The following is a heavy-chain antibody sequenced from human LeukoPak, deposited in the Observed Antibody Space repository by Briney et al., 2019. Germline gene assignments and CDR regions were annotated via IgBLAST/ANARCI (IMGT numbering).Heavy chain of an antibody. D-gene: IGHD6-6*01. CDR3: ARGRISSSGYGMDV. V-gene: IGHV4-39*07. J-gene: IGHJ6*02. CDR2: IYYSGST. CDR1: GGSISSSSYY. Sequence: SETLSLTCTVSGGSISSSSYYWGWIRQPPGKGLEWIGSIYYSGSTNYNPSLKSRVTISVDTSKNQFSLRLSSVTAADTAVYYCARGRISSSGYGMDVWGQGTTVTVSS.